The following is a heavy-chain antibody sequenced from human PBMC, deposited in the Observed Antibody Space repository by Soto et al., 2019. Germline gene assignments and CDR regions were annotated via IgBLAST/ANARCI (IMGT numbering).Heavy chain of an antibody. CDR1: GFTFSSYY. V-gene: IGHV3-7*03. Sequence: EVQLVESGGGLVQPGGSLRLSCAASGFTFSSYYMSWVRQAQGKGLEWVANVNGDGSEKYYVDSVKGRFTISRDNSKNTLYLQMNSLRAEDTAVYYCAKVGDIVVVVAAAAIDYWGQGTLVTVSS. D-gene: IGHD2-15*01. CDR3: AKVGDIVVVVAAAAIDY. J-gene: IGHJ4*02. CDR2: VNGDGSEK.